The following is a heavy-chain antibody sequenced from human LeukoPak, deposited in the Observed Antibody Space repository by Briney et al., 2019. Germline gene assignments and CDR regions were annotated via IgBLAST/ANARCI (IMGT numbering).Heavy chain of an antibody. V-gene: IGHV3-9*01. Sequence: PGGSLRLSCAASGFTFDDYAMHWVRQAPGKGLEWVSGISWNSGSIGYADSVKGRLTISRDNAKNSLYLQMNSLRAEDTALYYCAKDILRYYYDSRNAFDIWGQGTMVTVSS. CDR1: GFTFDDYA. D-gene: IGHD3-22*01. CDR3: AKDILRYYYDSRNAFDI. CDR2: ISWNSGSI. J-gene: IGHJ3*02.